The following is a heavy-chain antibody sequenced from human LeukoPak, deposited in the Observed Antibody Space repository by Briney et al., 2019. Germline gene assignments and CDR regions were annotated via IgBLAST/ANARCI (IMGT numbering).Heavy chain of an antibody. V-gene: IGHV1-46*01. Sequence: ASVKVSCKAYGYTFTSYYMHWVRQAPGQGLEWMGIINPSGGSTSYAQKFQGRVTMTRDTSTSTVYMELSSLRSEDTAVYYCARDPGVSMVRGVILNYYFDYWGQGTLVTVSS. CDR3: ARDPGVSMVRGVILNYYFDY. CDR2: INPSGGST. J-gene: IGHJ4*02. CDR1: GYTFTSYY. D-gene: IGHD3-10*01.